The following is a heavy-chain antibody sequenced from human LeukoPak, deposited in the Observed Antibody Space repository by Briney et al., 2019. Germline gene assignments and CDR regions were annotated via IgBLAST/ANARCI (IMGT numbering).Heavy chain of an antibody. Sequence: PGGSLRLSCAASGFTSSDYYMSWIRQAPGKGLEWVSYISSSGSTIYYADSVKGRFTISRDNAKNSLYLQMNSLRAEDTAVYYCAREGDSGSYYNPDAFDIWGQGTMVTVSS. CDR1: GFTSSDYY. J-gene: IGHJ3*02. CDR3: AREGDSGSYYNPDAFDI. CDR2: ISSSGSTI. V-gene: IGHV3-11*04. D-gene: IGHD3-10*01.